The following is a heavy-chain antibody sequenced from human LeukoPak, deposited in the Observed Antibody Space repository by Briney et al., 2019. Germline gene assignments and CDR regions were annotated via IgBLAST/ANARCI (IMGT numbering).Heavy chain of an antibody. CDR2: IYPGDSDT. CDR1: GYSFTSYW. CDR3: ARGVGIVVVPAALDY. Sequence: GESLKISCKGSGYSFTSYWIGWVHQMPGKGLEWMGIIYPGDSDTRYSPSFQGQVTISADKSISTAYLQWSSLKASDTAMYYCARGVGIVVVPAALDYWGQGTLVTVSS. J-gene: IGHJ4*02. D-gene: IGHD2-2*01. V-gene: IGHV5-51*07.